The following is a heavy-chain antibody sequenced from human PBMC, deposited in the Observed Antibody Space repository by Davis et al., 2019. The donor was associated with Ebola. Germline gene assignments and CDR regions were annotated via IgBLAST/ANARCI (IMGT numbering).Heavy chain of an antibody. Sequence: GESLKISCAASGFTFDDYAMHWVRQAPGKGLEWVSLISWDGGSTYYADSVKGRFTISRDNSKNSLYLQMNSLRAEDTALYYCAKGGHGDFDAFDIWGQGTMVTVSS. V-gene: IGHV3-43D*04. CDR3: AKGGHGDFDAFDI. D-gene: IGHD4-17*01. CDR2: ISWDGGST. J-gene: IGHJ3*02. CDR1: GFTFDDYA.